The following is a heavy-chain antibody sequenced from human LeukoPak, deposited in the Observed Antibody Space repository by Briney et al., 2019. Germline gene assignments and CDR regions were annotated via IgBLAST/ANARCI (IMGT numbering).Heavy chain of an antibody. CDR3: ARDLPVLQLAAPLFDY. D-gene: IGHD6-6*01. J-gene: IGHJ4*02. CDR1: GFTFSSYS. CDR2: ISSSSSYI. Sequence: PGGSLRLSCAASGFTFSSYSMNWVRQAPGKGLEWVSSISSSSSYIYYADSVKGRFTISRDNAKNSLYLQMNSLRAEDTAVYYCARDLPVLQLAAPLFDYWGQGTLVTVSS. V-gene: IGHV3-21*01.